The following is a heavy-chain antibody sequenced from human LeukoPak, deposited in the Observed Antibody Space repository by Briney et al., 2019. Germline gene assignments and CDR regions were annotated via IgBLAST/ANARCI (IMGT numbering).Heavy chain of an antibody. CDR2: IYYSGST. V-gene: IGHV4-31*03. Sequence: SQTLSLTCTVFGGSISSGGYYWSWIRQHPGTGLEWIGYIYYSGSTYYNPSLKSRVTISVDTSKNQFSLKLSSVTAADTAVYYCARDRIWYGMDVWGQGTTVTVSS. CDR3: ARDRIWYGMDV. J-gene: IGHJ6*02. CDR1: GGSISSGGYY. D-gene: IGHD2-15*01.